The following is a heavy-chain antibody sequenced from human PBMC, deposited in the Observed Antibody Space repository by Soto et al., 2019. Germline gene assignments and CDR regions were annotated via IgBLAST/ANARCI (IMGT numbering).Heavy chain of an antibody. Sequence: SETLSLTCTVSGGSISSGGYYWNWIRQDPGKGLEWIGYIYYSGSTYYNPSLKSRVTISVDRSKNQFSLKLSSVTAADTAVYYCARVGGFGATTIDYWGQGTLVTVSS. J-gene: IGHJ4*02. CDR1: GGSISSGGYY. D-gene: IGHD3-10*01. V-gene: IGHV4-31*03. CDR3: ARVGGFGATTIDY. CDR2: IYYSGST.